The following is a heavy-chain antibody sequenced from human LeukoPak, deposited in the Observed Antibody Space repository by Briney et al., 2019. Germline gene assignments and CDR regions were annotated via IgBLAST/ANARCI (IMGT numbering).Heavy chain of an antibody. D-gene: IGHD2-2*02. CDR2: IIPIFGTA. CDR3: ARDGTPDCSSTSCYTYYYYYGMDV. CDR1: GGTFSSYA. Sequence: GASVKVSCKASGGTFSSYAISWVRQAPGQGLEWMGGIIPIFGTANYAQKFQGRVTITADESTSTAYMELRSLRSDDTAVYYCARDGTPDCSSTSCYTYYYYYGMDVWGQGTTVTVSS. V-gene: IGHV1-69*13. J-gene: IGHJ6*02.